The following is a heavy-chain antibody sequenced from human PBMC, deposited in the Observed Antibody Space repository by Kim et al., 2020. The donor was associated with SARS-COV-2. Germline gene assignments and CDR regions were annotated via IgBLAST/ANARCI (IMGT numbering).Heavy chain of an antibody. CDR2: IYYSGST. D-gene: IGHD6-13*01. V-gene: IGHV4-39*01. CDR1: GGSISSSSYY. CDR3: ATGIAAAGGGDY. Sequence: SETLSLTCTVSGGSISSSSYYWGWIRQPPGKGLEWIGSIYYSGSTYYNPSLKSRVTISVDTSKNQFSLKLSSVTAADTAVYYCATGIAAAGGGDYWGQGTLVTVSS. J-gene: IGHJ4*02.